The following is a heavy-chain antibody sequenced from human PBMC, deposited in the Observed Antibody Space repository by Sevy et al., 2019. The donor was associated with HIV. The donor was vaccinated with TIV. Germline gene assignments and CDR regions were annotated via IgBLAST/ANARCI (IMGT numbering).Heavy chain of an antibody. V-gene: IGHV3-30*04. CDR3: TRDGGGDYFDY. CDR2: ISYDGGKT. CDR1: GFTFRRYA. Sequence: GGSLRLSCAASGFTFRRYAMQWVRQAPGQGLESVAVISYDGGKTYHADSVKGRFTISRDNSENTLYLQMNSLRAEDTAVYYCTRDGGGDYFDYWGLGTLVTVSS. J-gene: IGHJ4*02. D-gene: IGHD2-15*01.